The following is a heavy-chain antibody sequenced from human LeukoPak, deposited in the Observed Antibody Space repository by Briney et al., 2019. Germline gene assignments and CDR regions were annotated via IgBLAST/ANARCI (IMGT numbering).Heavy chain of an antibody. V-gene: IGHV1-3*01. CDR2: INAGNGNT. CDR1: GYTFTSYA. D-gene: IGHD6-19*01. Sequence: ASVKVSCKASGYTFTSYAMHWVRQAPGQRLEWMGWINAGNGNTKYSQKFQGRVTITRDTSASTAYMELSSLRSEDTAVYYCARDQRACSSGWKYWFDPWGQGTLVTVSS. CDR3: ARDQRACSSGWKYWFDP. J-gene: IGHJ5*02.